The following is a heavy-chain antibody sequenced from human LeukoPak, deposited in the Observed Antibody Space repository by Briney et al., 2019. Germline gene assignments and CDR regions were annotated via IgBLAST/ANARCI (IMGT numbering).Heavy chain of an antibody. CDR1: GFTFSSYS. CDR3: ASEDPNDRRGGY. J-gene: IGHJ4*02. D-gene: IGHD3-10*01. V-gene: IGHV3-21*01. Sequence: GGSLRLSCAASGFTFSSYSMNWVRQAPGKGLEWVSSISSSSSYIYYADSVKGRFTISRDNAKNSLYLQMNSLRAEDTAVYYCASEDPNDRRGGYWGQGTLVTVSS. CDR2: ISSSSSYI.